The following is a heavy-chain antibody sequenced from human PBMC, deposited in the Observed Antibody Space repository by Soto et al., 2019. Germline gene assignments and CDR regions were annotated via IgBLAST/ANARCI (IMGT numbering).Heavy chain of an antibody. CDR2: IYYSGST. CDR1: GGSISSYY. Sequence: QVQLQESGPGLVKPSETLSLTCTVSGGSISSYYWSWIRQPPGKGLEWIGYIYYSGSTNYNPSLKSRVTTSVDTSKNQFSLKLSSVTAADTAVYYCARERGAGEEFDPWGQGTLVTVSS. J-gene: IGHJ5*02. D-gene: IGHD3-10*01. V-gene: IGHV4-59*01. CDR3: ARERGAGEEFDP.